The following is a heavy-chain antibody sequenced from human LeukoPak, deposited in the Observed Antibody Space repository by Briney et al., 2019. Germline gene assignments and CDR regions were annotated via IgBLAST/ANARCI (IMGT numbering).Heavy chain of an antibody. V-gene: IGHV3-74*01. J-gene: IGHJ3*01. CDR2: IESDGTST. Sequence: PGGSLRLPCAASGFTFTTSWMHWFRQAPGKGLVWVSRIESDGTSTTYADSVKGRFTISRDNAKNTLYLQMNSLRAADTAEYYCARDQYSSTWYRGAFDVWGQGTMVSVSS. CDR1: GFTFTTSW. D-gene: IGHD6-13*01. CDR3: ARDQYSSTWYRGAFDV.